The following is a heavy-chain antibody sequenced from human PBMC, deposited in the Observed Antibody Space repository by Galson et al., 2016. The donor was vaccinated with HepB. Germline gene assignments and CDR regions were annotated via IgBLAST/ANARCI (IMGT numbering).Heavy chain of an antibody. Sequence: SLRLSCAASGFIFKDYAMHWVRQAPGKGLEWVSSISWNSGSIGYADSVKGRFTISRDNAKNSLYLQMNSLRAEDTAFYYCAQDKASVSVGATNFQHWGQGTLFTVSS. CDR2: ISWNSGSI. V-gene: IGHV3-9*01. CDR3: AQDKASVSVGATNFQH. CDR1: GFIFKDYA. J-gene: IGHJ1*01. D-gene: IGHD1-26*01.